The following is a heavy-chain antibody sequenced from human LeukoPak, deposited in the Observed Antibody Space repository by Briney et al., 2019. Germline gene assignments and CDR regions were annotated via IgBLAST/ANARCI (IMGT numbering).Heavy chain of an antibody. CDR3: AREAGYCGGDCTANNWYFDL. J-gene: IGHJ2*01. CDR1: GGSISSGGYS. Sequence: SQTLSLTCAVSGGSISSGGYSWSWIRQPPGKGLEWIGYIYHSGSTYYNPSLKSRVTISVDRSKNQFSLKLSSVTAADTAVYYCAREAGYCGGDCTANNWYFDLWGRGTLITVSS. CDR2: IYHSGST. D-gene: IGHD2-21*02. V-gene: IGHV4-30-2*01.